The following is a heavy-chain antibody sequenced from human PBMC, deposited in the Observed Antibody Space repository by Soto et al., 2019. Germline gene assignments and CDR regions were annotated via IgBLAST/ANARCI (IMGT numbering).Heavy chain of an antibody. CDR2: IYATGTT. CDR1: GASISGFY. V-gene: IGHV4-4*07. J-gene: IGHJ5*02. D-gene: IGHD2-8*01. Sequence: PSETPALTCTVSGASISGFYWSWIRKSAGKGLEWIGRIYATGTTDYNPSLKSRVMMSVDTSKKQFSLKLRSVTAADTAVYYCVRYVTQPLRDWFDPWCQGISVTVST. CDR3: VRYVTQPLRDWFDP.